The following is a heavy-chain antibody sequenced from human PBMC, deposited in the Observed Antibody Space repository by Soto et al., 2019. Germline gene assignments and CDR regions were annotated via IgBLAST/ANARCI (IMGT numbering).Heavy chain of an antibody. CDR1: GGSFSGYY. CDR3: ARGKGSVVRGVIIRSPPDY. D-gene: IGHD3-10*01. Sequence: PSETLSLTCAVYGGSFSGYYWSWIRQPPGKGLEWIGEINHSGSTNYNPSLKSRVTISVDTSKNQFSLKLSSVTAADTAVYYCARGKGSVVRGVIIRSPPDYWGQGTLVTAPQ. CDR2: INHSGST. V-gene: IGHV4-34*01. J-gene: IGHJ4*02.